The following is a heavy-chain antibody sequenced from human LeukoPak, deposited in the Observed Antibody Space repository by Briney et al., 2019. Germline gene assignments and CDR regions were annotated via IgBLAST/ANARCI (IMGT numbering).Heavy chain of an antibody. Sequence: GGSLRLSCAASGFTFSNSALSWVRQAPGKGLEWVSSISGRGGSTYYADSVKGRFTISRDNSKNTLYLQMNSLRAEDTAVYYCARSYFDILTGFYRSFDASDMWGQGTMVPVSS. D-gene: IGHD3-9*01. J-gene: IGHJ3*02. CDR2: ISGRGGST. V-gene: IGHV3-23*01. CDR3: ARSYFDILTGFYRSFDASDM. CDR1: GFTFSNSA.